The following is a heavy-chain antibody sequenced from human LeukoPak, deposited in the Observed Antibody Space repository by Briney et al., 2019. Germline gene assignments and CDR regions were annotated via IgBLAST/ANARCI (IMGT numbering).Heavy chain of an antibody. Sequence: PGGSLRLSCSVSGFTFSTYAMHWVRQAPGKGLEYVSAISSNGGTTYYADSVKSRFTISRDNSKNTLYLQMSSLRTEDTAVYYCVKGVAVTAYLFRHWGQGALVTVSS. J-gene: IGHJ1*01. V-gene: IGHV3-64D*06. CDR3: VKGVAVTAYLFRH. CDR2: ISSNGGTT. CDR1: GFTFSTYA. D-gene: IGHD2-21*02.